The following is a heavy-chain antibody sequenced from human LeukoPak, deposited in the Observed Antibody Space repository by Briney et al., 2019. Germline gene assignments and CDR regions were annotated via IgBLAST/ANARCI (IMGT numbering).Heavy chain of an antibody. V-gene: IGHV4-4*07. CDR2: IYTSGST. D-gene: IGHD3-10*01. J-gene: IGHJ4*02. Sequence: SETLSLTCTVSGGSISSYYWSWIRQPAGKGLEWIGRIYTSGSTNYNPSLKSRVTMSVDTSKNQFSLKLSSVTAADTAVYYCARDRRVWFGELLPFDYWGQGTLVTVSS. CDR3: ARDRRVWFGELLPFDY. CDR1: GGSISSYY.